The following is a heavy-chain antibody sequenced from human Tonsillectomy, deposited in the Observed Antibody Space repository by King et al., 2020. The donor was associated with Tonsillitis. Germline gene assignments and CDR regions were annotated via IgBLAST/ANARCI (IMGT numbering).Heavy chain of an antibody. Sequence: VQLVESGGGLVKPGGSLRLSCAASGFTFSSYSMNWVRQAPGKGLEWVSSISSSSSYIYYADSVKGRFTISRDNAKNSLYLQMNSLRAEDTAVYYCAGDVTGTKAFDYWGQGTLVTVSS. CDR2: ISSSSSYI. V-gene: IGHV3-21*01. D-gene: IGHD1-7*01. CDR1: GFTFSSYS. CDR3: AGDVTGTKAFDY. J-gene: IGHJ4*02.